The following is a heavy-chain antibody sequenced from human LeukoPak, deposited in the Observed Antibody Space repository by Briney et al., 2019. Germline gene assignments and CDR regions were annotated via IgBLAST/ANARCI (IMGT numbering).Heavy chain of an antibody. CDR1: GFTFRSFA. CDR3: ARARRSGQQSYYFDC. Sequence: GGSLRLSCAASGFTFRSFAMHWVRQTPGKGLEYVSALRSDGATTYYADSVKGRFIISRDNSKNTVYLQMGSLRSEDTGVYYCARARRSGQQSYYFDCWGQGTPVIVSS. CDR2: LRSDGATT. J-gene: IGHJ4*02. D-gene: IGHD6-19*01. V-gene: IGHV3-64*02.